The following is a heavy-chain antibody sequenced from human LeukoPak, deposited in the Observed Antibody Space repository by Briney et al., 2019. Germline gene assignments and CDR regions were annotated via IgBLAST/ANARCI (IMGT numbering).Heavy chain of an antibody. V-gene: IGHV3-23*01. J-gene: IGHJ4*02. CDR3: ARELNYGDFFDY. CDR2: ISGSGGST. CDR1: GFTFSSYA. Sequence: TGGSLRLSCAASGFTFSSYAMSWVRQAPGKGLEWVSAISGSGGSTYYADSVKGRFTISRDNAKNSLYLQMNSLRAEDTAVYYCARELNYGDFFDYWGQGTLVTVSS. D-gene: IGHD4-17*01.